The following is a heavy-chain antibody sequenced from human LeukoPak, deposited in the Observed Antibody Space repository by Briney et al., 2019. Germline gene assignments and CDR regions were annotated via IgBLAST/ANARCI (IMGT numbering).Heavy chain of an antibody. Sequence: GGTLRLSCAASGFTFSDYAMHWVRQAPGKGLEWVAVISKDGSDKYYAGSVRGRFTISRDNSKNTIYLQMDSLRAEDTAIYYCARDYWWNYDYWGQGTLVTVSS. J-gene: IGHJ4*02. CDR1: GFTFSDYA. CDR2: ISKDGSDK. V-gene: IGHV3-30-3*01. D-gene: IGHD1-7*01. CDR3: ARDYWWNYDY.